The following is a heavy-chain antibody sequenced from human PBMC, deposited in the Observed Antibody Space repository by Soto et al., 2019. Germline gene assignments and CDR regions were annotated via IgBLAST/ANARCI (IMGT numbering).Heavy chain of an antibody. CDR2: INHSGST. CDR1: GGSFSGYY. D-gene: IGHD3-10*01. V-gene: IGHV4-34*01. J-gene: IGHJ4*02. CDR3: ARGSMVRGAPTGY. Sequence: SETLSLTCAVYGGSFSGYYWSWIRQPPGKGLEWIGEINHSGSTNYNPSLKSRVTISVDTSKNQFSLKLSSVTAADTAVYYCARGSMVRGAPTGYWGQGTLVTVS.